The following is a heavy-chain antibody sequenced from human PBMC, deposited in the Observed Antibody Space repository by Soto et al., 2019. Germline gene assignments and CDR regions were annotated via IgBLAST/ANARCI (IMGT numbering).Heavy chain of an antibody. V-gene: IGHV3-33*01. CDR1: GFTFRSNG. D-gene: IGHD1-1*01. CDR2: IWFDGSDN. Sequence: QVQLVQSGGGVVQPGTSLRLSCAASGFTFRSNGMHWVRQAPGKGLEWVAFIWFDGSDNNHADSVRGRFTISRDNFQNTLYLQMTSLRVEDTAVYYCARWTGSDTGAWDLWGQGTLVTVSS. CDR3: ARWTGSDTGAWDL. J-gene: IGHJ5*02.